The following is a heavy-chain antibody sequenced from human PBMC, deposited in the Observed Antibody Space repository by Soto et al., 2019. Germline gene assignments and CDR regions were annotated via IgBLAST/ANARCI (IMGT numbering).Heavy chain of an antibody. Sequence: PGGSLRLSCAASGFTFSSYAMHWVRQAPGKGLEWVAVISYDGSNKYYADSVKGRLTISRDNSKNTLYLQMNSLRAEDTAVYYCAGQREYCSGGSCYRGPGDYYYGMDVWGQGTTVTVSS. CDR2: ISYDGSNK. CDR1: GFTFSSYA. D-gene: IGHD2-15*01. V-gene: IGHV3-30-3*01. J-gene: IGHJ6*02. CDR3: AGQREYCSGGSCYRGPGDYYYGMDV.